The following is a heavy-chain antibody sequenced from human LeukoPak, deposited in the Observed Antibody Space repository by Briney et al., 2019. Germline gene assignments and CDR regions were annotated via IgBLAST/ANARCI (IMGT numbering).Heavy chain of an antibody. CDR3: ARDRGYGNYLNYFDY. J-gene: IGHJ4*02. Sequence: PSETLSLTCTVSGGSIRSYYWSWIRQPPGKGLEWIGYIYYSGSTNSNPSLKSRVTISVDTSKNQFSLNLSSVTAADTAVYYCARDRGYGNYLNYFDYWGQGTLVTVSS. V-gene: IGHV4-59*01. CDR2: IYYSGST. CDR1: GGSIRSYY. D-gene: IGHD4-11*01.